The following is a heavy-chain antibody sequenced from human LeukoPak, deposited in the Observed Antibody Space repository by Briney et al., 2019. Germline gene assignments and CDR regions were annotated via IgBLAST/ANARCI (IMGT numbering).Heavy chain of an antibody. J-gene: IGHJ4*02. CDR1: GYTFTSYY. CDR3: ARDQEGFDY. Sequence: VASVKVSCKASGYTFTSYYIHWVRQAPGQGLEWMGMIYPRDGSTSYAQKFQGRVTVTRDTSTSTVHMEPSGLRSEDTAVYYCARDQEGFDYWGQGTLVTVSS. V-gene: IGHV1-46*01. CDR2: IYPRDGST.